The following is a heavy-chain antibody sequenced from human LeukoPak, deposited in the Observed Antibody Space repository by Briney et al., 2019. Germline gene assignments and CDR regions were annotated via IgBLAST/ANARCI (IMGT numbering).Heavy chain of an antibody. CDR2: IYYSGST. Sequence: SETLSLTCTVSGGSISSGSYYWGWIRQPPGKGLEWIGSIYYSGSTYYNPSLKSRVTISVDTSKNQFSLKLSSVTAADTAVYYCASPVYQLLSLDYYYYMDVWGKGTTVTVSS. D-gene: IGHD2-2*01. CDR1: GGSISSGSYY. CDR3: ASPVYQLLSLDYYYYMDV. V-gene: IGHV4-39*01. J-gene: IGHJ6*03.